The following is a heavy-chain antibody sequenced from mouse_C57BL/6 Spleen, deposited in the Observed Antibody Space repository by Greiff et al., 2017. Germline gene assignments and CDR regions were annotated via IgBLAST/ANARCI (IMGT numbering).Heavy chain of an antibody. CDR3: SRRGYREDDYAMDY. Sequence: QLVESGPELVKPGASVKISCKASGYSFTDYNMNWVKQRTGKSLEWIGVINPNYGTTSYNQKFKGKATLTVDQSSSTAYMQLNRLTSEDSEVYYCSRRGYREDDYAMDYWGQGTSVTVSS. CDR1: GYSFTDYN. CDR2: INPNYGTT. J-gene: IGHJ4*01. V-gene: IGHV1-39*01.